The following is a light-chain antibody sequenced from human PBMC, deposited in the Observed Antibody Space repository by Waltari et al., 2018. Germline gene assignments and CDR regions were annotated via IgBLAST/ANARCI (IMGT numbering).Light chain of an antibody. J-gene: IGLJ1*01. CDR3: SAWDDSVHV. V-gene: IGLV1-44*01. Sequence: QSGLTQSPSVSGTPGQRVTISCSGSTSNIGRNNVNWYQQFPVTAPKLLIYRNSERPSGVPDLFSGSTAGTSASLASSGLQSEDEAEYYCSAWDDSVHVLGTGTRVTVL. CDR1: TSNIGRNN. CDR2: RNS.